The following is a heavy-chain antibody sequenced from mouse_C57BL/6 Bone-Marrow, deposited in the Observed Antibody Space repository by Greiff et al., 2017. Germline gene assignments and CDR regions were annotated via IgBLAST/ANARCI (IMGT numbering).Heavy chain of an antibody. CDR3: ARLLFITTVVATDY. CDR2: IHPNSGST. V-gene: IGHV1-64*01. D-gene: IGHD1-1*01. J-gene: IGHJ2*01. CDR1: GYTFTSYW. Sequence: QVQLQQSGAELVKPGASVKLSCKASGYTFTSYWMHWVKQRPGQGLEWIGMIHPNSGSTNYNEKFKSKATLTVDKSSSTAYMQLSSLTSEDSAVYYCARLLFITTVVATDYWGQGTTLTVSS.